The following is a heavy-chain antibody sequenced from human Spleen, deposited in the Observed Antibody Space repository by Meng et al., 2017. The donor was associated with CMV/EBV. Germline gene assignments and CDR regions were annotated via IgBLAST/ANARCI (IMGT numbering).Heavy chain of an antibody. CDR2: ISSSSSYI. CDR1: GFTFSSYS. D-gene: IGHD6-13*01. V-gene: IGHV3-21*01. CDR3: ARDVRAAAAALDYYYYYGMDV. J-gene: IGHJ6*02. Sequence: GESLKISCAASGFTFSSYSMNWARQAPGKGLEWVSSISSSSSYIYYADSVKGRFTISRDNAKNSLYLQMNSLRAEDTAVYYCARDVRAAAAALDYYYYYGMDVWGQGTTVTVS.